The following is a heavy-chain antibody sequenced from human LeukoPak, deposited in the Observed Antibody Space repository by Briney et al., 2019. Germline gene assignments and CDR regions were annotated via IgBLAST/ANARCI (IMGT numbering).Heavy chain of an antibody. V-gene: IGHV4-38-2*02. Sequence: SETLSLTCTVSGYSISTGYYWDWIRQPPGKGLEWIGTFYHGGSTYYNPSLKSRVTISVDTSKNQFSLKLTSVTAADTAVYFCARNGIYNWNYAHYYYMDVWGKGTTVTVSS. CDR3: ARNGIYNWNYAHYYYMDV. CDR2: FYHGGST. D-gene: IGHD1-7*01. CDR1: GYSISTGYY. J-gene: IGHJ6*03.